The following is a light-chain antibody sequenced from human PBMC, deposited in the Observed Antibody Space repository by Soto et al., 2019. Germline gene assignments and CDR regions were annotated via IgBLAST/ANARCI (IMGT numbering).Light chain of an antibody. CDR2: KAS. J-gene: IGKJ1*01. Sequence: DIQMTQSPSTLSASVGDRVTITCRASQSISSRLAWYQQKPGKVPKLLIYKASSLESGVPSRFSCSGSGTEFTLTTSSLQPDDFATYYCQQYDSYSWTFGQGTKVEI. CDR1: QSISSR. CDR3: QQYDSYSWT. V-gene: IGKV1-5*03.